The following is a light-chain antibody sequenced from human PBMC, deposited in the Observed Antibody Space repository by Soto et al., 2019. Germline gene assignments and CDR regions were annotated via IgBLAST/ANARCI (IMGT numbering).Light chain of an antibody. V-gene: IGKV3-20*01. CDR1: QSVSSNL. CDR3: QKYGNFWT. J-gene: IGKJ1*01. CDR2: GAS. Sequence: DIVMTQSPATLSVSPGERANLYCRASQSVSSNLLVWYQQHPGQAPRLLIYGASSRATGIPDRFSGSGSGTDFSLTIRRLEPDDFAVYYCQKYGNFWTFGQGTKVDIK.